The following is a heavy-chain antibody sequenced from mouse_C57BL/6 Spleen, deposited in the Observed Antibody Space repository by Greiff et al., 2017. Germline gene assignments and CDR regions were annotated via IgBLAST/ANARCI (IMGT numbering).Heavy chain of an antibody. CDR3: ARVGGDYHAWFAY. J-gene: IGHJ3*01. Sequence: QVQLQQPGAELVRPGTSVKLSCKASGYTFTSYWMHWVKQRPGQGLEWIGVIDPSDSYTNYNQKFKGKATLTVDTSSSTAYMQLSSLTSEDSAVYYCARVGGDYHAWFAYWGQGTLVTVSA. CDR1: GYTFTSYW. CDR2: IDPSDSYT. V-gene: IGHV1-59*01. D-gene: IGHD2-13*01.